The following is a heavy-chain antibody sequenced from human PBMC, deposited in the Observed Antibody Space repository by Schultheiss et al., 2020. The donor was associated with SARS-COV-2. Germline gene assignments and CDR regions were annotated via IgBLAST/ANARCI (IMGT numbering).Heavy chain of an antibody. J-gene: IGHJ6*02. CDR2: IYHSGST. V-gene: IGHV4-38-2*01. Sequence: SQTLSLTCAVSGYSISSGYYWGWIRQPPGKGLEWIGSIYHSGSTNYNPSLKSRVTMSVDTSKNQFSLQLNSVTPEDTAVYYCARGYSSSSKQHYGMDVWGQGTTVTVSS. CDR3: ARGYSSSSKQHYGMDV. CDR1: GYSISSGYY. D-gene: IGHD6-6*01.